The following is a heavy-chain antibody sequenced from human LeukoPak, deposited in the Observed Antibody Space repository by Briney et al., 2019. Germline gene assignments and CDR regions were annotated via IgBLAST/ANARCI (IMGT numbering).Heavy chain of an antibody. CDR2: INHSGST. CDR3: ARETPRYSSSWHLDY. CDR1: GGSFSGYY. V-gene: IGHV4-34*01. J-gene: IGHJ4*02. D-gene: IGHD6-13*01. Sequence: PSETLSLTCAVYGGSFSGYYWSWIRQPPGKGLEWIGEINHSGSTNYNPSLKSRVTTSVDTSKNQFSLKLSSVTAADTAVYYCARETPRYSSSWHLDYWGQGTLVTVSS.